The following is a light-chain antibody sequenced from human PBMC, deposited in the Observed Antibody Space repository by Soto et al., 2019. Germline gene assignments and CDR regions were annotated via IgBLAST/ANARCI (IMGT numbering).Light chain of an antibody. J-gene: IGLJ1*01. V-gene: IGLV2-11*01. CDR2: DVT. CDR3: CSYAGSSTFV. Sequence: QSALTQPRSVSGSPGQSVTISCTGTRSDVGAYEYVSWYQQHPGKAPKLMIYDVTKRPSGVPDRFSGSKSGNTASLTISGLQTEDEADYYCCSYAGSSTFVFGTGTKLTVL. CDR1: RSDVGAYEY.